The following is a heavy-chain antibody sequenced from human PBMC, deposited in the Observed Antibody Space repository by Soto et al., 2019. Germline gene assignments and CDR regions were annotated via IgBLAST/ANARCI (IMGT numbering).Heavy chain of an antibody. D-gene: IGHD1-1*01. Sequence: QVHLVQSGAEVKKPGASVKVSFKASGYTFTSYGITWVRQAPGQGLEWMGWISAHNGNTDYAQKLQGRVIVTRDTSTSTAYMELRSLISDDTAVYYCARGRYGDHWGQGALVTVSS. V-gene: IGHV1-18*01. J-gene: IGHJ4*02. CDR1: GYTFTSYG. CDR2: ISAHNGNT. CDR3: ARGRYGDH.